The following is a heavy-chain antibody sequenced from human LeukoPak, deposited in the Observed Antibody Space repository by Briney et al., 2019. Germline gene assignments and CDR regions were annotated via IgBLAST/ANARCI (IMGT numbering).Heavy chain of an antibody. J-gene: IGHJ1*01. CDR1: GFTFRTYG. CDR2: IRSDGSNK. V-gene: IGHV3-30*02. Sequence: GGSLRPSCAASGFTFRTYGMHWVRQAPGKGLEWVAFIRSDGSNKYYTDSVKGRFTISRDNSKNTLYLQMNSLRAEDTAVYYCAKGGYCSSTSCYLRAEYFQHWGQGTLVTVSS. CDR3: AKGGYCSSTSCYLRAEYFQH. D-gene: IGHD2-2*01.